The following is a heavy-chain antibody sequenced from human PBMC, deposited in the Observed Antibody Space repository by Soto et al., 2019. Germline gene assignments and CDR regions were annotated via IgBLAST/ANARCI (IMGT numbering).Heavy chain of an antibody. V-gene: IGHV3-66*01. J-gene: IGHJ6*02. CDR1: GFTVSSNY. D-gene: IGHD5-18*01. CDR3: ARDDSRDYYYYYGMDV. Sequence: GGSLRLSCAASGFTVSSNYMSWVRQAPGKGLERVSVIYSGGSTYYADSVKGRFTISRDNSKNTLYLQMNSLRAEDTAVYYCARDDSRDYYYYYGMDVWGQGTTVTVSS. CDR2: IYSGGST.